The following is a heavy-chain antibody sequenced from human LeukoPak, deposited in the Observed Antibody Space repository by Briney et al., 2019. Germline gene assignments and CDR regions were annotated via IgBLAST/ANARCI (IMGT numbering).Heavy chain of an antibody. CDR1: GFTASSNS. Sequence: GGSLRLSCAASGFTASSNSMSWVRQAPGKGLEWVSVIYSGGSTSYADSAKGRSTISRDNSKNTLYLQINSLRAEDTAVYYCARAVVTNHWFDPWGQGTLVTVSS. CDR2: IYSGGST. J-gene: IGHJ5*02. D-gene: IGHD4-23*01. V-gene: IGHV3-66*02. CDR3: ARAVVTNHWFDP.